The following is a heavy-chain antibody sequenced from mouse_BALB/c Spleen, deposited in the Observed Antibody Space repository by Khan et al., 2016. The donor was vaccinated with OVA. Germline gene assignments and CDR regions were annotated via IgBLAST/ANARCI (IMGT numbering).Heavy chain of an antibody. D-gene: IGHD2-3*01. V-gene: IGHV1S137*01. Sequence: QVQLQQSGPELVRPGVSVKISCKGSGYTFTDYAMYWVKQSHAKSLEWIGLISTYSGNTNYNQKFKGKATMTVDKSSSTAYLELARLTSEDSAIYYYARPAYDGYYDYWGQGTTLTVSS. J-gene: IGHJ2*01. CDR2: ISTYSGNT. CDR3: ARPAYDGYYDY. CDR1: GYTFTDYA.